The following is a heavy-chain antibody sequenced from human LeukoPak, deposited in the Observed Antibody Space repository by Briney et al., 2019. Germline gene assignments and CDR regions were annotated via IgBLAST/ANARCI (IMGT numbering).Heavy chain of an antibody. J-gene: IGHJ4*02. CDR2: IYYSGST. D-gene: IGHD6-6*01. V-gene: IGHV4-31*03. CDR3: ARDVRYSSSSQFDY. Sequence: PSETLSLTRTVSGGSISSGGYYWSWIRQHPGKGLEWIGYIYYSGSTYYNPSLKSRVTISVDTSKNQFSLKLSSVTAADTAVYYCARDVRYSSSSQFDYWGQGTLVTVSS. CDR1: GGSISSGGYY.